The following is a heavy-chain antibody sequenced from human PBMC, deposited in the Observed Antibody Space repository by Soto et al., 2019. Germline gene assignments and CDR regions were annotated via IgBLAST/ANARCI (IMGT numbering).Heavy chain of an antibody. CDR3: ARVTLDRDGYNCWFDP. J-gene: IGHJ5*02. CDR1: GGSITSGIYY. CDR2: ISCGGST. D-gene: IGHD5-12*01. Sequence: LSLTCSVSGGSITSGIYYWSWIRQYPGKGLEWIGYISCGGSTYYNPSLKSRVDISADTSKNQFSLKLTSVTAADAAVYYCARVTLDRDGYNCWFDPCGPGTLVTVSS. V-gene: IGHV4-31*03.